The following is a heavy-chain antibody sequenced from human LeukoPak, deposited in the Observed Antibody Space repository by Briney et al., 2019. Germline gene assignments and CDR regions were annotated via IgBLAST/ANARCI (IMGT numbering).Heavy chain of an antibody. CDR3: ARVGRITMVQGVTPDFDY. CDR2: INHSGST. V-gene: IGHV4-34*01. CDR1: GGSFSGYY. J-gene: IGHJ4*02. Sequence: PLETLSLTCAVYGGSFSGYYWSWIRQPPGKGLEWIGEINHSGSTNYNPSLKSRVTISVDTSKSQFSLKLSSVTAADTAVYYCARVGRITMVQGVTPDFDYWGQGTLVTVSS. D-gene: IGHD3-10*01.